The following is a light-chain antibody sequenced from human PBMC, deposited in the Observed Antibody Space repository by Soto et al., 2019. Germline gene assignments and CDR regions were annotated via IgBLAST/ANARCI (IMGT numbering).Light chain of an antibody. CDR2: GAS. CDR1: QSLGGN. Sequence: EIVLTQSPGTLSLSPGDTATLSCRASQSLGGNLAWYQQKPGQAPRLLIYGASSRATGIPDRFSGSGSGTEFTLTISSLQPDDFATYYCQQYSTYPLTFGQGTRLEIK. J-gene: IGKJ5*01. CDR3: QQYSTYPLT. V-gene: IGKV3-20*01.